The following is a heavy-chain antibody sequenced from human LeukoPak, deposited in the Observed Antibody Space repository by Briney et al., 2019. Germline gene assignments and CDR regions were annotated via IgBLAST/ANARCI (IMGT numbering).Heavy chain of an antibody. D-gene: IGHD4-17*01. J-gene: IGHJ4*02. Sequence: AASVKVSCKASGYSLTVYYMHWVRQAPGQGLEWMGWINPNSGGTNYAQKFLGRVTMTRDTSISTAYMELSRLRSDDTAVYYCASLYGDYVASDYWGQGTLVTVSS. V-gene: IGHV1-2*02. CDR2: INPNSGGT. CDR1: GYSLTVYY. CDR3: ASLYGDYVASDY.